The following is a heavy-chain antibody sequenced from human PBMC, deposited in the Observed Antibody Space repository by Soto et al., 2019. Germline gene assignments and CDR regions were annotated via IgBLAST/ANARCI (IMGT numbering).Heavy chain of an antibody. Sequence: PGGSLRLSCSASGFTFSSYGMHWVRQAPGKGLEWVAVIWYDGSNKYYADSVKGRFTISRDNSKNTLYLQMNSLRAEDTAVYYCARDLVYNWNAYYYYYMDVWGKGTTVTVSS. CDR2: IWYDGSNK. D-gene: IGHD1-1*01. J-gene: IGHJ6*03. V-gene: IGHV3-33*01. CDR3: ARDLVYNWNAYYYYYMDV. CDR1: GFTFSSYG.